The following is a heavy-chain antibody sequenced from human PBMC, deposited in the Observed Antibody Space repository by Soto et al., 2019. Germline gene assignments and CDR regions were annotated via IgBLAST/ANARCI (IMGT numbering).Heavy chain of an antibody. D-gene: IGHD3-10*01. Sequence: QVQLQESGPGLVKPSQTLSLTCTVSGGSISSGDCNWSWIRQPPGKGLEWIGYIYYSRSTYYNPSLKIRVTISVDSSKNQCSLNLTSVTAADTAVYYCARVSLWFGELFWGQGTLVTVSS. CDR2: IYYSRST. J-gene: IGHJ4*02. V-gene: IGHV4-30-4*01. CDR1: GGSISSGDCN. CDR3: ARVSLWFGELF.